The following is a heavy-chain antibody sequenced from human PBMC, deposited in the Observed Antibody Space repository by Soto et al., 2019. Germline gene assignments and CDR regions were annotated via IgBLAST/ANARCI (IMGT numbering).Heavy chain of an antibody. D-gene: IGHD6-13*01. CDR1: GGSISSYY. CDR3: AGGRRYSSSWAYYYYGMDV. CDR2: IYYSGST. J-gene: IGHJ6*02. V-gene: IGHV4-59*01. Sequence: LPETLSRTCTVSGGSISSYYWSWIRQPPGKGLEWIGYIYYSGSTNYNPSLKSRVTISVDTSKNQFSLKLSSVTAADTAVYYCAGGRRYSSSWAYYYYGMDVWGQGTTVTVSS.